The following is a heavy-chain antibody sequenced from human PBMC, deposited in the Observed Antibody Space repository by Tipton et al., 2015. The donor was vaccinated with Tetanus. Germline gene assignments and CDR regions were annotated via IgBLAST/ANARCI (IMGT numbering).Heavy chain of an antibody. CDR2: IYYSGST. CDR3: ARGIIGVVITASDPDAFDI. Sequence: TLSLTCTVSGGSISSGDYYWSWIRQPPGKGLEWIGYIYYSGSTYYNPSLKSRVTISVDTSKNQFSLKLSSVTAADTAVYYCARGIIGVVITASDPDAFDIWGQGTMVTVSS. CDR1: GGSISSGDYY. D-gene: IGHD3-22*01. J-gene: IGHJ3*02. V-gene: IGHV4-30-4*01.